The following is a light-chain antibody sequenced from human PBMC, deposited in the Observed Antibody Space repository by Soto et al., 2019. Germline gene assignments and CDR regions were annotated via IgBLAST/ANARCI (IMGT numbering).Light chain of an antibody. J-gene: IGKJ1*01. V-gene: IGKV1-5*01. CDR3: QQYNSHST. CDR2: DAS. Sequence: DIQMTQSPSTLSASVGDGVTITCRASQTVNTWLAWYQQKPGKAPKVLIFDASSLKTGVPSRFSGSGSGTEFTLTISSLQPDDIATYYCQQYNSHSTFGQGTKVDIK. CDR1: QTVNTW.